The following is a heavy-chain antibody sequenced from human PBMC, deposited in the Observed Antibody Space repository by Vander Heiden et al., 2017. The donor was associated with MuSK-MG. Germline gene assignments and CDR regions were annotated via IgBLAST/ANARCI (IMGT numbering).Heavy chain of an antibody. CDR1: GGSFSGYY. CDR3: ARGRRAGTPFY. V-gene: IGHV4-34*01. Sequence: QVQLQQWGAGLLKPSETLSLTCAVYGGSFSGYYWSWIRQPPGKGLEWIGEINHSESTNYNPSLKSRVTISVDTSKNQFSLKLSSVTAADTAVYYCARGRRAGTPFYWGQGTLVTVSS. CDR2: INHSEST. J-gene: IGHJ4*02. D-gene: IGHD6-19*01.